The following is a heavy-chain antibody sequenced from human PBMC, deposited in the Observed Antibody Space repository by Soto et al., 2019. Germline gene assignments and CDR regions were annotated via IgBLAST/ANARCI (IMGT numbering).Heavy chain of an antibody. J-gene: IGHJ6*04. CDR3: ARRGSCWYDTSHGMDV. D-gene: IGHD6-19*01. CDR2: IDPSDSYT. Sequence: GESLKISCKGSGYSFTSYWISWVRQMPGKGLEWMGRIDPSDSYTNYSPSFQGHVTISADKSISTAYLQWSSLKASDTAMYYCARRGSCWYDTSHGMDVWGKGTTVTVSS. CDR1: GYSFTSYW. V-gene: IGHV5-10-1*01.